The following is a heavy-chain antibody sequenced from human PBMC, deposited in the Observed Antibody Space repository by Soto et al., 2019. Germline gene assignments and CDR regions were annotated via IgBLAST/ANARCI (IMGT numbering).Heavy chain of an antibody. V-gene: IGHV4-4*02. J-gene: IGHJ4*02. Sequence: SETLSLTCAVSGGSISSSNWWSWVRQPPGKGLEWIGEIYHSGSTNYNPSLKSRVTISVDKSKNQFSLKLSSVTAADTAVYYCARIQDSSGYYYEYYFDYWGQGTLVTVSS. CDR1: GGSISSSNW. D-gene: IGHD3-22*01. CDR3: ARIQDSSGYYYEYYFDY. CDR2: IYHSGST.